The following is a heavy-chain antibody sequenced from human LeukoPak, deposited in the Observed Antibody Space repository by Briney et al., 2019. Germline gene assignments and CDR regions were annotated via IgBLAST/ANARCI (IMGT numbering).Heavy chain of an antibody. Sequence: GGSLRLSCAASGFTFSSYWMSWVRQAPGKGLEWVANIKQDGSEKYYVDSVKGRFTISRDNSKNTLYLQMNSLRAEETAVYYCANIDYYGMDVWGQGTTVTVSS. D-gene: IGHD2-15*01. V-gene: IGHV3-7*01. CDR3: ANIDYYGMDV. CDR2: IKQDGSEK. CDR1: GFTFSSYW. J-gene: IGHJ6*02.